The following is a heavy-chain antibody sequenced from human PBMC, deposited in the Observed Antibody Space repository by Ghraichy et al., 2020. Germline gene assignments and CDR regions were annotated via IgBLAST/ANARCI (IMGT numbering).Heavy chain of an antibody. CDR2: INHSGST. V-gene: IGHV4-34*01. Sequence: SETPSLTCAVYGGSFSGYYWSWIRQPPGKGLEWIGEINHSGSTNYNPSLKSRVTISVDTSKNQFSLKLSSVTAADTAVYYCASRKMATSFDYWGQGTLVTVSS. CDR3: ASRKMATSFDY. CDR1: GGSFSGYY. J-gene: IGHJ4*02. D-gene: IGHD5-24*01.